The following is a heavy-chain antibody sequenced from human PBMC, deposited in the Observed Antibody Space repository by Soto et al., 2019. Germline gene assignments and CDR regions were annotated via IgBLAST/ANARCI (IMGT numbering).Heavy chain of an antibody. D-gene: IGHD5-18*01. CDR1: GGTFSSYT. Sequence: SVKVSCKASGGTFSSYTISWVRQAPGQRLERMGRIIPILGITNYAQKFQGRVTITADESTSTAYMELSSLRSEDTAVYYCARDQGYSYGYFDYWGQGTLVTVSS. V-gene: IGHV1-69*04. J-gene: IGHJ4*02. CDR3: ARDQGYSYGYFDY. CDR2: IIPILGIT.